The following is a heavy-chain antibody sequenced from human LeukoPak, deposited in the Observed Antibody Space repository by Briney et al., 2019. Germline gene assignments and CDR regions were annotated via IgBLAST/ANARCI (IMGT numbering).Heavy chain of an antibody. D-gene: IGHD2-2*01. J-gene: IGHJ4*02. CDR3: ARSDIVVVPADY. CDR2: ISSSSSYN. CDR1: GFTFSSYS. Sequence: PAGSLSLSCAASGFTFSSYSRNWVRQAQGKGLEWVSSISSSSSYNYYADSVKGRFTIYRDNAKNSLYLQMNSLRAEDTAVYYCARSDIVVVPADYCGQGTLVMVSA. V-gene: IGHV3-21*01.